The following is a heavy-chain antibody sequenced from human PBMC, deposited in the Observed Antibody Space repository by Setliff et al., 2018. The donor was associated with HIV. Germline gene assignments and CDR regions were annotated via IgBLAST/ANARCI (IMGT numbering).Heavy chain of an antibody. CDR1: GGSISNFY. Sequence: TSETLSLICSVSGGSISNFYWSWIRQPPGKGLEWVGHIYSTGDTNYNPSLKSRVTLSADTSKNQLSLSLTSVTAADTAVYYCARVRLTMIMMVDYFDQWGQGTLVTVS. CDR2: IYSTGDT. V-gene: IGHV4-4*07. J-gene: IGHJ4*02. D-gene: IGHD3-22*01. CDR3: ARVRLTMIMMVDYFDQ.